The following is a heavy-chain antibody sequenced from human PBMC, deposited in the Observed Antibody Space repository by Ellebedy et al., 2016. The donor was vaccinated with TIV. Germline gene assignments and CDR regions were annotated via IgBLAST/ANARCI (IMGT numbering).Heavy chain of an antibody. CDR1: GFTVSSNY. CDR3: ARDPSIVGAN. V-gene: IGHV3-66*01. CDR2: IYSGGST. J-gene: IGHJ4*02. Sequence: GESLKISCAASGFTVSSNYMSWVRQAPGKGLEWVSVIYSGGSTYYADSVKGRFTISRDNSKNTLYLQMNSLSAEDTAVYYCARDPSIVGANWGQGTLVTVSS. D-gene: IGHD1-26*01.